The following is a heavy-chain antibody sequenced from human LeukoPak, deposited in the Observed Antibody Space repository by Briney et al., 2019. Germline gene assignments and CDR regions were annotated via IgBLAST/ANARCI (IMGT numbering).Heavy chain of an antibody. CDR1: GFTFSTYA. CDR3: AKGPIGDYY. J-gene: IGHJ4*02. D-gene: IGHD1-26*01. CDR2: ISDTGGST. Sequence: GGSLRLSCAASGFTFSTYAMSWVRQAPGKGLQWVSAISDTGGSTYYADSVKGRFTISRDNSKNTLYLQMNSLRAEDTAVYYCAKGPIGDYYWGQGTLVTVSS. V-gene: IGHV3-23*01.